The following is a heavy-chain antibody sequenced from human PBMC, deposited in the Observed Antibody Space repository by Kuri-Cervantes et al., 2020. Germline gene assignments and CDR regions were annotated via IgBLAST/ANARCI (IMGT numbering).Heavy chain of an antibody. Sequence: ETLSLTCTVSGGSISSSSYYWGWIRQPPGKGLEWVSSISSSSSYIYYADSVKGRFTISRDNAKNSLYLQMNSLRAEDTAVYYCARDQGYDILTGYYIGGGFDYWGQGTLVTVSS. CDR2: ISSSSSYI. J-gene: IGHJ4*02. CDR3: ARDQGYDILTGYYIGGGFDY. CDR1: GGSISSSS. V-gene: IGHV3-21*03. D-gene: IGHD3-9*01.